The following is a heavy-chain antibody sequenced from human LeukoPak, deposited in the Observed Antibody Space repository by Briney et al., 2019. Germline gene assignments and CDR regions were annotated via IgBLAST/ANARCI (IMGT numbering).Heavy chain of an antibody. CDR2: ISYDGSNK. V-gene: IGHV3-30*18. D-gene: IGHD5-18*01. J-gene: IGHJ4*02. Sequence: GGSLRLSCAASGFTFSSYGMHWVRQAPGKGLEWVAVISYDGSNKYYADSVKGRFTISRGNSKNTLYLQMNSLRAEDTAVYYCAKDFGSYGYFVVDYWGQGTLVTVSS. CDR3: AKDFGSYGYFVVDY. CDR1: GFTFSSYG.